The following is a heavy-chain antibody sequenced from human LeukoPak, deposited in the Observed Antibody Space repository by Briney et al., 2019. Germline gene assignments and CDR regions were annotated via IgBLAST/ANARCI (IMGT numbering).Heavy chain of an antibody. D-gene: IGHD1-26*01. V-gene: IGHV3-21*01. Sequence: PGGSLRLSCAASGFTFSSYSMNWVRQAPGKGLEWVSSISSSSSYIYYADSVKGRFTISRDNAKNSLYLQMNSLRAEDTAVYYCARDLSSNDAFDIWGQGTTVTVSS. J-gene: IGHJ3*02. CDR1: GFTFSSYS. CDR2: ISSSSSYI. CDR3: ARDLSSNDAFDI.